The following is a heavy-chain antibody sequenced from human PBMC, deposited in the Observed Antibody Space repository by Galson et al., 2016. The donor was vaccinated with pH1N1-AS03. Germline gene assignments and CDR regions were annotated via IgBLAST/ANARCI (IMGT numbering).Heavy chain of an antibody. CDR2: ISSGSDYK. CDR3: AKGEMGVDY. D-gene: IGHD5-24*01. V-gene: IGHV3-23*01. J-gene: IGHJ4*02. CDR1: GFAFSTCG. Sequence: SLRLSCAASGFAFSTCGMSWVRQAPGKGPEWVSSISSGSDYKYYADSVKGRFTVSRDNSKNALYLQMNSLRAEDTAVYYCAKGEMGVDYWGQGTLVTVSS.